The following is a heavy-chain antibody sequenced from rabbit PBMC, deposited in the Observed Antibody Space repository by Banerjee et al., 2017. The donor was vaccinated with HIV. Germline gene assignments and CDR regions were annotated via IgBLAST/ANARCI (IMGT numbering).Heavy chain of an antibody. V-gene: IGHV1S47*01. CDR3: ARDLDGVIGWNFGW. CDR2: IYPVFGVT. J-gene: IGHJ4*01. Sequence: QEQLVESGGGLVQPGGSLKLSCKASGFDFSSYSMSWVRQAPGKGLEWIGYIYPVFGVTYYANWVNGRFTISSHNAQNTLYLQLTSLTAADTATYFCARDLDGVIGWNFGWWGPGTLVTVS. CDR1: GFDFSSYS. D-gene: IGHD1-1*01.